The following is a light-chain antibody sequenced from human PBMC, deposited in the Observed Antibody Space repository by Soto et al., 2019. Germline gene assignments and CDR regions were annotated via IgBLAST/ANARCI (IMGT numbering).Light chain of an antibody. V-gene: IGKV3-20*01. J-gene: IGKJ1*01. CDR2: AAS. CDR3: QQYGSSPGT. Sequence: EIGLTQSRGTLSLSPGERATHSCRTSQSVSTSYLAWYQQKPGQAPRLLIYAASSRATGIPDRFSGSGSGTDFTLTISRLEPEDFAVYYCQQYGSSPGTFGQGTKVEIK. CDR1: QSVSTSY.